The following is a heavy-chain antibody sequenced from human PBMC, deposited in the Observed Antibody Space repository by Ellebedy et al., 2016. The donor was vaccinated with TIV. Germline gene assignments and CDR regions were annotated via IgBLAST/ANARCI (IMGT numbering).Heavy chain of an antibody. D-gene: IGHD2-21*01. CDR2: ISHNSEHK. CDR3: WREDRSSGRAGVGHL. V-gene: IGHV3-30*04. J-gene: IGHJ3*01. Sequence: GESLKISCAASGFSLSDHPMHWVRQSPGRGLEWLAVISHNSEHKTYAPSVRGRFTISKDDSQNTLLLQLDRLRLEDAAVYFCWREDRSSGRAGVGHLWGQGTMVTVSS. CDR1: GFSLSDHP.